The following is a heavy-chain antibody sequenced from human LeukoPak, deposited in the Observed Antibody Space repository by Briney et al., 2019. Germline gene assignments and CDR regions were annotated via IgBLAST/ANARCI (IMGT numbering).Heavy chain of an antibody. J-gene: IGHJ3*02. CDR1: GYTFTDYA. V-gene: IGHV1-3*01. CDR3: AREATDIVVVVAATGFDAFDI. CDR2: ISPDNGNI. Sequence: ASVKVSCKASGYTFTDYAMHWVRQAPGQRLEWMGWISPDNGNIKYSQKFQGRVTITRDTSASTAYMELSSLRSDDTAVYYCAREATDIVVVVAATGFDAFDIWGQGTMVTVSS. D-gene: IGHD2-15*01.